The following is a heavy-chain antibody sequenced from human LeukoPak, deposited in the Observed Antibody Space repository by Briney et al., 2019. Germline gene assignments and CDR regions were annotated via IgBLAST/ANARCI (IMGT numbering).Heavy chain of an antibody. V-gene: IGHV3-23*01. CDR3: AKDYGDYAYYHY. CDR2: ISGSGYST. J-gene: IGHJ4*02. D-gene: IGHD4-17*01. CDR1: GFTFSNYA. Sequence: PGGSLRLSCAASGFTFSNYAMNWVRQAPGKGLEWVSVISGSGYSTYYADSAKGRFTISRDNSKNTLYLQTNSLRAEDTAVYYCAKDYGDYAYYHYWGQGTLVTVSS.